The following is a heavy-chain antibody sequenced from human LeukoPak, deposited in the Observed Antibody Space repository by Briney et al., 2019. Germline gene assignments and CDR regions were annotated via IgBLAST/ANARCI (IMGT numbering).Heavy chain of an antibody. D-gene: IGHD3-9*01. CDR2: IYSSGST. V-gene: IGHV4-4*07. Sequence: SETLSLTCTVSGASISTYHWSWIRQPAGKGLEWIGRIYSSGSTNYNPSLKSRVTMSVDTSRDQFSLKLSSGTAADTAVYYCARDYDKAFDYWGQGTLVTVSS. CDR3: ARDYDKAFDY. J-gene: IGHJ4*02. CDR1: GASISTYH.